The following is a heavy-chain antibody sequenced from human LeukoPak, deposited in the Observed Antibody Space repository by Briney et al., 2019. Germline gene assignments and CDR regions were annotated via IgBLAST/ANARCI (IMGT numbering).Heavy chain of an antibody. D-gene: IGHD6-19*01. CDR2: ISGSDGST. Sequence: PGGSLRLSCAASGFTFSSYAMSWVRHAQGKGLKWVSAISGSDGSTFYADSVKGRFTISRDNSKNTLYLQMNSLRAEDTAVYYCAKGNTAVAGSYFDYWSQGTLVTVSS. J-gene: IGHJ4*02. CDR3: AKGNTAVAGSYFDY. V-gene: IGHV3-23*01. CDR1: GFTFSSYA.